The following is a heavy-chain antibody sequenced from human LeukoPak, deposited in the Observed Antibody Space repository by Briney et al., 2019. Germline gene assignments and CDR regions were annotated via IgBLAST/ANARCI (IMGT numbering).Heavy chain of an antibody. Sequence: PSETLSLTCTVSGDSISSYYWSWIRQPPGKGREWIGYIYYSGSTNYNPSLKSRVTISVDTSKNQFSLKLSSVTAADTVVYYCAREDPMTDAFDIWGQGTMVTVSS. CDR3: AREDPMTDAFDI. CDR2: IYYSGST. CDR1: GDSISSYY. J-gene: IGHJ3*02. V-gene: IGHV4-59*01. D-gene: IGHD3-22*01.